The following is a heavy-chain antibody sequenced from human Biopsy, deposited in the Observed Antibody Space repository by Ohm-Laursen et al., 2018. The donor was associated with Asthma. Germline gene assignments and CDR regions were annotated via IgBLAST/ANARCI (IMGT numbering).Heavy chain of an antibody. Sequence: SQTLSLTCAISGGSFTHYFWMWIRQPPGKGLEWIGEITYRGDTNYNPSLESRVSISVDTSTYHFSLRLNSVTAADTAVYYCVRGEEVAGTYFKDWDQGTLVTVSS. D-gene: IGHD6-19*01. CDR3: VRGEEVAGTYFKD. CDR2: ITYRGDT. J-gene: IGHJ1*01. CDR1: GGSFTHYF. V-gene: IGHV4-34*01.